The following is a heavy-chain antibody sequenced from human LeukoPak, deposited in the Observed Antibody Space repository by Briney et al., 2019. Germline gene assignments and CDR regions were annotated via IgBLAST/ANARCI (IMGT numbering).Heavy chain of an antibody. CDR2: IKKDGSEK. D-gene: IGHD6-19*01. CDR3: VRDNDSSGWFDGFDI. Sequence: GGSLRLSCAASGFTFSSYWMSWVRQAPGKGLEWVANIKKDGSEKYYVDSVKGRFTISRDNAKNSLYLQMNSLRAEDTAVYYCVRDNDSSGWFDGFDIWGQGTLVTVSS. CDR1: GFTFSSYW. J-gene: IGHJ3*02. V-gene: IGHV3-7*01.